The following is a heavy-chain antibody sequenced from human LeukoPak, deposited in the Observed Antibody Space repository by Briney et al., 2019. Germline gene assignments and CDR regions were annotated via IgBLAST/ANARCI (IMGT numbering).Heavy chain of an antibody. D-gene: IGHD6-13*01. CDR1: GFTFSSYE. V-gene: IGHV3-48*03. CDR2: ISSSGSTI. Sequence: GGSLRLSCAASGFTFSSYEMNWVRQAPGKGLEWVSYISSSGSTIYYADSVKGRFTISRDNANSSLYLQMNSLRAEDTAVYYCARDVVEQQLDLDYWGQGTLVTVSS. J-gene: IGHJ4*02. CDR3: ARDVVEQQLDLDY.